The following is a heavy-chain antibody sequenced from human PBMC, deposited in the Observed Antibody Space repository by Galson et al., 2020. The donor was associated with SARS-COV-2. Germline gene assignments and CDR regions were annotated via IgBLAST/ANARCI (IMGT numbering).Heavy chain of an antibody. D-gene: IGHD3-16*01. CDR3: VKTFSLYYDGAGSSGFDY. V-gene: IGHV3-23*01. CDR2: IIGSGAWT. CDR1: GFTFSSCA. J-gene: IGHJ4*02. Sequence: GESLKISCAASGFTFSSCAMGWVRQAPGKGLEWVASIIGSGAWTYYADSVRGRFTISRDNFGNTLSLQMNSLTVEDTAVYYCVKTFSLYYDGAGSSGFDYWSQGNLVTVSS.